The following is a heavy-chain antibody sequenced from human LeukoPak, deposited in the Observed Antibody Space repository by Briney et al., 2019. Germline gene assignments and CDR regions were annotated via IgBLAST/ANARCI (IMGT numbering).Heavy chain of an antibody. CDR3: ARLGWERLDYDLWSGYYTREAYYYYMDV. Sequence: GESLKISCKGSGYSFTSYWIGWVRQMPGKGLEWMGIIYPGDSDTRYSPSFQGQVTISADKSISTAYLQWSSLKASDTAMYYCARLGWERLDYDLWSGYYTREAYYYYMDVWGKGTTVTVSS. D-gene: IGHD3-3*01. CDR1: GYSFTSYW. J-gene: IGHJ6*03. V-gene: IGHV5-51*01. CDR2: IYPGDSDT.